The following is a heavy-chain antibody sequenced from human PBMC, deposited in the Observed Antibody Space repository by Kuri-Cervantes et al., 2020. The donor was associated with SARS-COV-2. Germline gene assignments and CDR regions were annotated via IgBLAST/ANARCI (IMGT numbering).Heavy chain of an antibody. J-gene: IGHJ4*02. Sequence: ASVTVSCKASGYTFTNCTMHWVRQAPGQRLEWMGWINAGKGNTNYAQKLQGRVTMTTDTSTSTAYMDLKSLGSDDTAVYYWERDGLGCCSGGSRPTLDYWGQGTLVTVSS. CDR3: ERDGLGCCSGGSRPTLDY. D-gene: IGHD2-15*01. V-gene: IGHV1-3*01. CDR1: GYTFTNCT. CDR2: INAGKGNT.